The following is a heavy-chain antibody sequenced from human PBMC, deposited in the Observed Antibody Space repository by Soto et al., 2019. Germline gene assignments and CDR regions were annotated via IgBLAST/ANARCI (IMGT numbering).Heavy chain of an antibody. V-gene: IGHV3-23*01. J-gene: IGHJ4*01. CDR2: ISGSGDNT. D-gene: IGHD2-21*02. Sequence: GGSLRLSCKASGFSFSDYAMTWVRQAPGKGLEWVSVISGSGDNTFYAASVKGRFAISRDNSKNVLYLQMNSLSADDAAVYFCAKGRAISAYGVDNLFDYWRRGTMVTVSS. CDR1: GFSFSDYA. CDR3: AKGRAISAYGVDNLFDY.